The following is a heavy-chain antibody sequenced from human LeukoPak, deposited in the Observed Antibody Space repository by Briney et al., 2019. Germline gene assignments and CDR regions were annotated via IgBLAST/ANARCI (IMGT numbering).Heavy chain of an antibody. CDR3: ARGVPEYFDFWSGYFYYFDY. D-gene: IGHD3-3*01. J-gene: IGHJ4*02. Sequence: SETLSLTCTVSGGSISSYYWSWIGQPPGKGLEWIGYIYYSGSTNYNPSLKSRVTISVDTSKNQFSLKLTSVTAADTAVYYCARGVPEYFDFWSGYFYYFDYWGQGTLVTVSS. CDR2: IYYSGST. CDR1: GGSISSYY. V-gene: IGHV4-59*01.